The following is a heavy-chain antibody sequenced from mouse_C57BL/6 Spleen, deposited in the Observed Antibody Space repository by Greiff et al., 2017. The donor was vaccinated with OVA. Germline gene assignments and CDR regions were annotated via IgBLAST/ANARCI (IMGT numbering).Heavy chain of an antibody. Sequence: VQLKESGPELVKPGASVKISCKASGYSFTDYNMNWVKQSTGKSLEWIGVINPNYGTTSYNQKFKGKATLTVDQSSSTAYMQLISLTSEDSAVYYCARGKLSYWYFDVWGTGTTVTVSS. CDR3: ARGKLSYWYFDV. J-gene: IGHJ1*03. V-gene: IGHV1-39*01. CDR1: GYSFTDYN. CDR2: INPNYGTT.